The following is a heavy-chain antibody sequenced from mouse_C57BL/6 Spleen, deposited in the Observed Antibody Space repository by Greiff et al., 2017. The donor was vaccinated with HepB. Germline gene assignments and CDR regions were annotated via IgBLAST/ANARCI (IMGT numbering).Heavy chain of an antibody. J-gene: IGHJ3*01. CDR1: GFTFSDYG. D-gene: IGHD3-2*02. CDR2: ISNLAYSI. Sequence: EVKLVESGGGLVQPGGSLKLSCAASGFTFSDYGMAWVRQAPRKGPEWVAFISNLAYSIYYADTVTGRFTISRENAENTLYLEMSSLRSEDTAMYYCARQGGSSGYGFAYWGQGTLVTVSA. V-gene: IGHV5-15*01. CDR3: ARQGGSSGYGFAY.